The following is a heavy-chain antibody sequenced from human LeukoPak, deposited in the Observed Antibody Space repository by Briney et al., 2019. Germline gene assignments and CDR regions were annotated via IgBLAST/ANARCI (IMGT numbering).Heavy chain of an antibody. Sequence: SETLSLTCAVSGYSISSGYYWGWIRQPPGQGLEWIGSIYHSGSTYYNPSLKSRVTISVDTSKNQFSLKLSSVTAADTAVYYCAIRGYCSSTSCQPWGVFDCWGQGTLVTVSS. D-gene: IGHD2-2*01. CDR3: AIRGYCSSTSCQPWGVFDC. CDR2: IYHSGST. V-gene: IGHV4-38-2*01. CDR1: GYSISSGYY. J-gene: IGHJ4*02.